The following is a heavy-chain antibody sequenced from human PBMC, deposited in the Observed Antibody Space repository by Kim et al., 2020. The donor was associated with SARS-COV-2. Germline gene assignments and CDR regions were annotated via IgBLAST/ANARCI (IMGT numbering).Heavy chain of an antibody. CDR3: ARVIGFGGPDYGMDV. CDR2: VGGSGDT. CDR1: GFTFKNYA. D-gene: IGHD3-10*01. Sequence: GSLRLSCVASGFTFKNYAINWVRQAPGKRLEWLSSVGGSGDTYYADSVKGRFTISRDNSKNTVCLQMNSLRAVDTAIYYCARVIGFGGPDYGMDVWGQGTTVTVSS. J-gene: IGHJ6*02. V-gene: IGHV3-23*01.